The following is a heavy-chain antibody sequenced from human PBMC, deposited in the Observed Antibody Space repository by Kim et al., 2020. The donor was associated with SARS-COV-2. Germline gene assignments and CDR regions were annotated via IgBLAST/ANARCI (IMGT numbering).Heavy chain of an antibody. CDR2: IKQDGSEK. CDR3: ARHSGWYLGDAFDI. D-gene: IGHD6-19*01. J-gene: IGHJ3*02. V-gene: IGHV3-7*03. CDR1: GFTFSSYW. Sequence: GGSLRLSCAASGFTFSSYWMSWVRQAPGKGLEWLANIKQDGSEKYYVDSVKGRFTISRDNAKNSLYLQMTSLRAEDTAVYYCARHSGWYLGDAFDIWGQGTMVTVSS.